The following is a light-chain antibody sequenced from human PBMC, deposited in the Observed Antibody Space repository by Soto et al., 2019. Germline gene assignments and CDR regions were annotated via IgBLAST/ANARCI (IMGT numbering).Light chain of an antibody. CDR3: QSYDSSLSGWV. Sequence: QSVLTQPPSVSGAPGQRVTISCTGSSSNIGAGYDVHWYQQLPGTAPKLLIYGNGNRPSGVPDRFSGSKSGTSASLAITGLQAEDETDYYCQSYDSSLSGWVFGGGTKLPVL. CDR2: GNG. J-gene: IGLJ3*02. V-gene: IGLV1-40*01. CDR1: SSNIGAGYD.